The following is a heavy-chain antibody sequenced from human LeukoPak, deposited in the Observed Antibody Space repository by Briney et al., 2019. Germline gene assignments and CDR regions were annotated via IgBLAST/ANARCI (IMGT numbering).Heavy chain of an antibody. Sequence: PGGSLRLSCAASGFTFSSYWMHWVRQAPGKGLEWVSLISWDGGSTYYADSVKGRFTISRDNAKNSLYLQMNSLRAEDTAVYYCATSVTSTDYYMDVWGKGTTVTISS. CDR3: ATSVTSTDYYMDV. CDR2: ISWDGGST. V-gene: IGHV3-43D*03. CDR1: GFTFSSYW. D-gene: IGHD4-17*01. J-gene: IGHJ6*03.